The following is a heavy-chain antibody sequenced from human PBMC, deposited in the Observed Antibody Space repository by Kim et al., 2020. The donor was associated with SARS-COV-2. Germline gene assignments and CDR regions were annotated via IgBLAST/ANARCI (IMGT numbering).Heavy chain of an antibody. D-gene: IGHD3-9*01. CDR2: IKSKTDGGTT. Sequence: GGSLRLSCAASGFTFSNAWMSWVRQAPGKGLEWVGRIKSKTDGGTTDYAAPVKGRFTISRDDSKNTLYLQMNSLKTEDTAVYYCTTNTPHYDILTGYYQTYYYYGMDVWGQGTTVTVSS. CDR1: GFTFSNAW. CDR3: TTNTPHYDILTGYYQTYYYYGMDV. V-gene: IGHV3-15*01. J-gene: IGHJ6*02.